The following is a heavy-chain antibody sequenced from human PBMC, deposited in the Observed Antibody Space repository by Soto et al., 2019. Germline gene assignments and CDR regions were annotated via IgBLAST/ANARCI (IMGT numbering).Heavy chain of an antibody. D-gene: IGHD3-10*02. CDR3: TSRQGDVRGVFTAY. V-gene: IGHV3-73*02. CDR1: GFTFSGSA. CDR2: IRSKANNYAT. J-gene: IGHJ4*02. Sequence: EVQLVESGGGLVQPGGSLKLSCAASGFTFSGSAMHWVRQASGKGLEWVGRIRSKANNYATSYAASVTGRFTTSSDDSTNTAYLHMNSLKAEAAAVYYCTSRQGDVRGVFTAYCGQGTLGTVSS.